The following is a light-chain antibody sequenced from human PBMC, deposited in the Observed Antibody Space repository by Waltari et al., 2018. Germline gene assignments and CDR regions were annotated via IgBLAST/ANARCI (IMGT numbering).Light chain of an antibody. J-gene: IGLJ2*01. Sequence: SYGLTQPPSVSVSPGQTARINCSGHALPKEYGYWYQQKPGRAPVWGIFKSTERPPGIPERFAGSGSGTTVTLTITGVQAEDEADYYCQSTDTIGTTVVFGGGTRLIAL. CDR3: QSTDTIGTTVV. CDR2: KST. CDR1: ALPKEY. V-gene: IGLV3-25*03.